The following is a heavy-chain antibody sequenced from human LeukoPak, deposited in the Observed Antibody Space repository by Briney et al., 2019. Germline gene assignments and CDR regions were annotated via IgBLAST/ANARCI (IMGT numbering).Heavy chain of an antibody. V-gene: IGHV4-30-4*01. CDR1: GGSISSGDYY. CDR3: ARGYCTSTSCYGDAFDI. J-gene: IGHJ3*02. D-gene: IGHD2-2*01. CDR2: IYYSGST. Sequence: SQTLSLTCTVSGGSISSGDYYWSWIRQPPGKGLEWIGYIYYSGSTYYNPSLKSRVTISVDTSKNQFSLTLSSVTAADTAVYYCARGYCTSTSCYGDAFDIWGQGTMVTVSS.